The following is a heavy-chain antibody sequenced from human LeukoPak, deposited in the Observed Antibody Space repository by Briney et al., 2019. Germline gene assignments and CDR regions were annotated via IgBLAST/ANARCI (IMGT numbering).Heavy chain of an antibody. V-gene: IGHV4-59*08. J-gene: IGHJ6*02. D-gene: IGHD6-25*01. CDR2: IYYSGST. CDR3: ASASASIAAQRSPFAVWYSMDV. CDR1: GGSISSYY. Sequence: SETLSLTCTVSGGSISSYYWSWIRQPPGKGLEWIGYIYYSGSTNYNPSLKSRVTISVDTSKNQFSLKLSSVTAADTAVYYCASASASIAAQRSPFAVWYSMDVWGQGTTVTVSS.